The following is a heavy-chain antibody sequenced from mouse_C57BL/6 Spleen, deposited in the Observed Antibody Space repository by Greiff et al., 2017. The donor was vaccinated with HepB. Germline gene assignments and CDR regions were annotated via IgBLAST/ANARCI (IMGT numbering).Heavy chain of an antibody. CDR1: GYTFTSYW. J-gene: IGHJ2*01. CDR2: IDPSDSET. D-gene: IGHD1-1*02. Sequence: QVQLKQPGAELVRPGSSVKLSCKASGYTFTSYWMHWVKQRPIQGLEWIGNIDPSDSETHYNQKFKDKATLTVDKSSSTAYMQLSSLTSEDSAVYYCARKGVEPNFDYWGQGTTLTVSS. V-gene: IGHV1-52*01. CDR3: ARKGVEPNFDY.